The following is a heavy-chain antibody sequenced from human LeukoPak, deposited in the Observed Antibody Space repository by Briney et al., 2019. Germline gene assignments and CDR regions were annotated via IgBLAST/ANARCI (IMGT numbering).Heavy chain of an antibody. Sequence: GGSLRLSCAASGFTFSSEAMSWVRQAPGRGLEWVSAISASGDVTFYADSLRGRFTISRDNSKSTLYLQMNGLRAEDTAIFYCAKSLFTSATGTGRAFHIWGQGTRVTVSS. CDR3: AKSLFTSATGTGRAFHI. J-gene: IGHJ3*02. CDR1: GFTFSSEA. CDR2: ISASGDVT. D-gene: IGHD1-1*01. V-gene: IGHV3-23*01.